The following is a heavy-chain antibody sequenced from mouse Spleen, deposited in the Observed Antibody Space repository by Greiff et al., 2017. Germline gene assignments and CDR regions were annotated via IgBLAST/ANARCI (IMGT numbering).Heavy chain of an antibody. V-gene: IGHV1-19*01. J-gene: IGHJ2*01. D-gene: IGHD1-1*02. CDR3: AKVGGGYYFDY. CDR2: INPYNGGT. CDR1: GYTFTDYY. Sequence: EVQLQESGPVLVKPGASVKMSCKASGYTFTDYYMNWVKQSHGKSLEWIGVINPYNGGTSYNQKFKGKATLTVDKSSSTAYMELNSLTSEDSAVYYCAKVGGGYYFDYWGQGTTLTVSS.